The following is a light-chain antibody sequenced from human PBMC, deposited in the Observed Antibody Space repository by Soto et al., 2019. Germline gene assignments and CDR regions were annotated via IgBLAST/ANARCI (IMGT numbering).Light chain of an antibody. J-gene: IGLJ1*01. CDR3: SSYTISTTLV. CDR1: SSDVGGYNY. CDR2: EVS. V-gene: IGLV2-14*01. Sequence: QSVLTQPASVSGSPGQSITIPCTGTSSDVGGYNYVSWYQQHPGKAPKLMIYEVSNRPSGVSTRFSGSKSGNTASLTISGLQAEDEADYYCSSYTISTTLVFGTGTKVTVL.